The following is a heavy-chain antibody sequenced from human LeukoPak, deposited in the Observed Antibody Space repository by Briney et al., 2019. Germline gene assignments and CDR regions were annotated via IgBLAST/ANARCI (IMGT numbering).Heavy chain of an antibody. Sequence: SETLSLTCTVSGGSISSHYWSWIRQPPGKGLEWIGYIYYSGSTNYNPSLKSRVTISVDTSKNQFSLKLSSVTAADTAVYYCARETSYYDFWSGYSYMRYYYYMDVWGKGTTVTVSS. D-gene: IGHD3-3*01. V-gene: IGHV4-59*11. CDR1: GGSISSHY. CDR2: IYYSGST. CDR3: ARETSYYDFWSGYSYMRYYYYMDV. J-gene: IGHJ6*03.